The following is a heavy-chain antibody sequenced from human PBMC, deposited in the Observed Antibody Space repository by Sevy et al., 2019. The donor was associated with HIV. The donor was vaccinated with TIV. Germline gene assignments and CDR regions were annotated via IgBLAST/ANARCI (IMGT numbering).Heavy chain of an antibody. CDR1: GFTFSTYG. V-gene: IGHV3-33*01. CDR2: IWFDGSNT. D-gene: IGHD4-17*01. CDR3: ARDLEFYDYGDYGHAFMPDY. Sequence: GGSLRLSCAASGFTFSTYGMHWVRQAPGKGLEWVAVIWFDGSNTYYADSVKSRFTISRDIAKNTLHLQMNSLRAEDTAVYYCARDLEFYDYGDYGHAFMPDYWGQGTLVTVSS. J-gene: IGHJ4*02.